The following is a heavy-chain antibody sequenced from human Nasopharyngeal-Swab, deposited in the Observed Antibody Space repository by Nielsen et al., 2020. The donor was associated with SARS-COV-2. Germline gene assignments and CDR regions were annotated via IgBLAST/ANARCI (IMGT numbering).Heavy chain of an antibody. CDR2: IGDKDHNYAT. CDR3: TTDFYFDY. Sequence: GESLKISCAASGFIFSASAIHWVRQASGKGLEWVGRIGDKDHNYATTYGASVQGGFTISRDDSKNTAFLQMDSLKTEDTALYYCTTDFYFDYWGQGTLVTVSS. J-gene: IGHJ4*02. CDR1: GFIFSASA. V-gene: IGHV3-73*01.